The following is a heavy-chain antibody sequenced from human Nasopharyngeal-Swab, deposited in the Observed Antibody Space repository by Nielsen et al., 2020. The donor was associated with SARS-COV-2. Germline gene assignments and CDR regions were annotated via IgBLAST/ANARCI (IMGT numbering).Heavy chain of an antibody. D-gene: IGHD5-24*01. CDR3: ASSSMADDAFDI. J-gene: IGHJ3*02. CDR2: INPNSGGT. V-gene: IGHV1-2*06. Sequence: ASVKVSCKASGYTFTGYYMHWVRQAPGQGLEWMGRINPNSGGTNYAQKFQGRVTMTRDTSISTAYMELSRLRSDDTAVCYCASSSMADDAFDIWGQGTMVTVSS. CDR1: GYTFTGYY.